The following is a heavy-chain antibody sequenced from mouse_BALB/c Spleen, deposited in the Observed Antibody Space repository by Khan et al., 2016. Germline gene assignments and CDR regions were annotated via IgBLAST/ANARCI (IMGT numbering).Heavy chain of an antibody. Sequence: EVQLQESGPGLVKPSQSLSLTCTVTGYSIASDYAWNWIRQFPGTKLEWMGYITYSGTTTYNPSLKSRFSITRDTSRNQFILQLSSVTTEDTATYYCARSRFNYASFAYWGHGTLVTVSA. CDR3: ARSRFNYASFAY. J-gene: IGHJ3*01. V-gene: IGHV3-2*02. CDR2: ITYSGTT. D-gene: IGHD2-1*01. CDR1: GYSIASDYA.